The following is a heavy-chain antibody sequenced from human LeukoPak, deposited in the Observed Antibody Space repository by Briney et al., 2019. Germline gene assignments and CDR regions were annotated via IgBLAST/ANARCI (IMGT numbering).Heavy chain of an antibody. V-gene: IGHV2-5*02. D-gene: IGHD3-16*01. J-gene: IGHJ4*01. CDR1: GFSLQTSGGG. Sequence: SGPTLVKPSQTLTLTCSFSGFSLQTSGGGVGWIRQPPGEALEWLGIIYWDDDKRYNSTLTPRPTITKATSQNQVVLTMTNMDPLDTATYYCTHNQYHYDTSTYARLGHWGQAILVTVSS. CDR3: THNQYHYDTSTYARLGH. CDR2: IYWDDDK.